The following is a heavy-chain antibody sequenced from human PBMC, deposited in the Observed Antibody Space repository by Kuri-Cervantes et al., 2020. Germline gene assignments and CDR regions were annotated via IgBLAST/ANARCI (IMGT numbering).Heavy chain of an antibody. Sequence: GGSLRLSCAASGFTFSSYAMSWVRQAPGKGLEWVAVIWFDGSTKYYADSVKGRFTISRDNSKNTLFLQMNSLRAEDTAVYYCAGDNSGFYYNWFDPWGRGTLVTVSS. D-gene: IGHD5-12*01. CDR3: AGDNSGFYYNWFDP. CDR1: GFTFSSYA. J-gene: IGHJ5*02. V-gene: IGHV3-33*08. CDR2: IWFDGSTK.